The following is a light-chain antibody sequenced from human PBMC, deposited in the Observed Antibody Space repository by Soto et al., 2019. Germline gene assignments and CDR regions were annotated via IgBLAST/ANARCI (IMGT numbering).Light chain of an antibody. J-gene: IGKJ1*01. CDR2: GAS. Sequence: IVMTQSPATLSVSPGDRAKLSCRSSQPVNNNLAWYQHKPGQAPRLLIYGASTRATGIPDRFSGSGSGTDFTLTISRLEPEDFAVYYCHQYDSWTFGQGTKVDI. CDR1: QPVNNN. V-gene: IGKV3D-15*01. CDR3: HQYDSWT.